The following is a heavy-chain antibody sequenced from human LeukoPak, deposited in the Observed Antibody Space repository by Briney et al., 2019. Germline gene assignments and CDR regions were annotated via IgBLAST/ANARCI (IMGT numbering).Heavy chain of an antibody. D-gene: IGHD2-2*01. CDR2: ISGTGSHT. V-gene: IGHV3-23*01. CDR1: GFTFSSYA. J-gene: IGHJ4*02. Sequence: GGSLRLSCAASGFTFSSYAMSWVRQAPGKGLEWVSTISGTGSHTYYADSVKGRFTFSRDNAKNTMYLELNSLRVEDTAVYYCAKGEYCSSFNCYVSPFDYWGQGDLVTVSS. CDR3: AKGEYCSSFNCYVSPFDY.